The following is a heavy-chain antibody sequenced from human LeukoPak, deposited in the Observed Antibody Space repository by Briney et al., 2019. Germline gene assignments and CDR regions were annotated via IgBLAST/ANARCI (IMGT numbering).Heavy chain of an antibody. J-gene: IGHJ5*02. V-gene: IGHV1-69*13. CDR1: GGTFSSYA. CDR3: ARDVRHRYCSSTSCYRGWFDP. D-gene: IGHD2-2*01. Sequence: ASVKVSCKASGGTFSSYAISWVRQAPGQGLEWMGGIIPIFGTANYAQKFQGRVTITADESTSTAYMELSSLRSEDTAVYYCARDVRHRYCSSTSCYRGWFDPWGRGTLVTVSS. CDR2: IIPIFGTA.